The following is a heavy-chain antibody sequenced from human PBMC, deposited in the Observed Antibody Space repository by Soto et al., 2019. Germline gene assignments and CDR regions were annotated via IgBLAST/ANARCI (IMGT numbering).Heavy chain of an antibody. CDR2: INAGNGNT. Sequence: ASVKVSCKASGYTFTSYAMHLVRQAPGQRLEWMGWINAGNGNTKYSQKFQGRVTITRDTSASTAYMELSSLRSEDTAVYYCARGLDILTGLYDYWGQGTLVTVSS. D-gene: IGHD3-9*01. J-gene: IGHJ4*02. CDR1: GYTFTSYA. CDR3: ARGLDILTGLYDY. V-gene: IGHV1-3*01.